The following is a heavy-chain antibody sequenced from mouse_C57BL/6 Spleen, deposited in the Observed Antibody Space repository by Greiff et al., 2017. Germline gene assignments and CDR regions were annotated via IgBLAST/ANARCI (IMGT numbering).Heavy chain of an antibody. CDR2: ISSGGDYI. Sequence: EVKLMESGEGLVKPGGSLKLSCAASGFTFSSYAMSWVRQTPEKRLEWVAYISSGGDYIYYADTVKGRFTISRDNARNTLYLQMSSLKSEDTAMYYCTRDLGNYYAMDYWGQGTSVTVSS. J-gene: IGHJ4*01. CDR3: TRDLGNYYAMDY. V-gene: IGHV5-9-1*02. CDR1: GFTFSSYA.